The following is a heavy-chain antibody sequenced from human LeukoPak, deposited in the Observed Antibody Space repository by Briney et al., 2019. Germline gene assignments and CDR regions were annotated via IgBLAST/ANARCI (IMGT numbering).Heavy chain of an antibody. Sequence: GESLKISCKGSGYSFTSYWIGRVRQMPGKGLEWMGIIYPGDSDTRYSPSFQGQVTISADKSISTAYLQWSSLKASDTAMYYCARGTGSGYLPQAQPFDYWGQGTLVTVSS. V-gene: IGHV5-51*01. J-gene: IGHJ4*02. CDR3: ARGTGSGYLPQAQPFDY. CDR2: IYPGDSDT. D-gene: IGHD3-22*01. CDR1: GYSFTSYW.